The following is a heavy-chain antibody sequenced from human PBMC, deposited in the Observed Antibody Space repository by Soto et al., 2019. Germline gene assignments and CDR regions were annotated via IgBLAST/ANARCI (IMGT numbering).Heavy chain of an antibody. D-gene: IGHD2-2*01. V-gene: IGHV1-3*01. Sequence: QVQLVQSGAEVKKPGASVKISCQASGYSFVRYTLHWVRQAPGQSLEWMGWINAGDGDSRDSQKFQGRVIMTRDTSTNTAYMELSSLRSEDTAVYYCARIAGYCSRDNCYVAGWPFDYWGQGTLVTVSS. CDR1: GYSFVRYT. J-gene: IGHJ4*02. CDR3: ARIAGYCSRDNCYVAGWPFDY. CDR2: INAGDGDS.